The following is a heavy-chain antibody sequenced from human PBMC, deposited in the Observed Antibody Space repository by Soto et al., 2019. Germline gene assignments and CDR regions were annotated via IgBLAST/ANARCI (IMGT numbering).Heavy chain of an antibody. Sequence: QVQLVQSGAEVKKPGSSVKVSCKASGGTFSRYAISWVRQAPGQGLEWMGGIIPIFGTANYAQKFQGRVTITADESTSTAYMGLSSLRSEDTAVYYCARGGYGDPPYYDGMDVWGQGTTVTVSS. CDR2: IIPIFGTA. V-gene: IGHV1-69*01. CDR3: ARGGYGDPPYYDGMDV. D-gene: IGHD4-17*01. CDR1: GGTFSRYA. J-gene: IGHJ6*02.